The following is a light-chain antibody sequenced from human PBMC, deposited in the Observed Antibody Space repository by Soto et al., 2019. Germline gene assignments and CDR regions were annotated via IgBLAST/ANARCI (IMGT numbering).Light chain of an antibody. CDR2: DAS. CDR1: QSISSW. V-gene: IGKV1-5*01. J-gene: IGKJ1*01. CDR3: QQYNSYST. Sequence: DIQMTQSPSTLPASVGDRVTFTCRASQSISSWLAWYQQKPGKAPKLLIYDASSLESGVPSRFSGSGSGTEFTLTISSLQPDDFATYYCQQYNSYSTFGQGTKVDIK.